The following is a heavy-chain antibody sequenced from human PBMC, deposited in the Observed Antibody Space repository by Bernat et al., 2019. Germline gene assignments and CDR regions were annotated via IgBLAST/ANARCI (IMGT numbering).Heavy chain of an antibody. J-gene: IGHJ4*02. Sequence: QVQLVESGGDVVQPGRSLRLSCAASGFTFSSYGMHWVRQAPGKGLEWVAVIWYDGSNKYYADSVKGRFTISRDNSKNTLYLQMNSLRAEDTAVYYCARNWYSSSWYYFDYWGQGTLVTVSS. CDR2: IWYDGSNK. CDR1: GFTFSSYG. V-gene: IGHV3-33*01. D-gene: IGHD6-13*01. CDR3: ARNWYSSSWYYFDY.